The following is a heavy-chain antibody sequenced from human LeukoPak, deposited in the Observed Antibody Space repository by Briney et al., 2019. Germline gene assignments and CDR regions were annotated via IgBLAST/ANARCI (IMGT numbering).Heavy chain of an antibody. CDR2: ISSSGSTI. J-gene: IGHJ4*02. CDR1: GFTFSDYY. V-gene: IGHV3-11*01. CDR3: ARVEDGSYSAYYFDY. D-gene: IGHD1-26*01. Sequence: PGGSLRLSCAASGFTFSDYYMSWIRQAPGRELEWVSYISSSGSTIYYADSVKGRFTISRDNDKNSLYLQMNSLRAEDTAVYYCARVEDGSYSAYYFDYWGQGTLVTVS.